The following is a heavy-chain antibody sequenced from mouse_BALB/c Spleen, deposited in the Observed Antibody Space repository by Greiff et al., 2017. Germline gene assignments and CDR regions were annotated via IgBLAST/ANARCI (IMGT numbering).Heavy chain of an antibody. J-gene: IGHJ4*01. Sequence: EVMLVESGAELVKPGASVKLSCTASGFNIKDTYMHWVKQRPEQGLEWIGRIDPANGNTKYDPKFQGKATITADTSSNTAYLQLSSLTSEDTAVYYCASLLWEYYAMDYWGQGTSVTVSS. V-gene: IGHV14-3*02. CDR2: IDPANGNT. CDR1: GFNIKDTY. D-gene: IGHD2-10*01. CDR3: ASLLWEYYAMDY.